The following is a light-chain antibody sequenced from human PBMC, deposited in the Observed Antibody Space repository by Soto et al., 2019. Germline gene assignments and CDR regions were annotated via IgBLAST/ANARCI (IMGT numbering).Light chain of an antibody. Sequence: EIVLTQSPGTLSLSPGERGNLSCKASQNLGTLFLAWFQQKSGQAPRLLIYSASRRATGIPDRFTGSVSGTDFTLTINRVEPEDFAVYFCQQYAGSPRTFGQGTKLDIK. CDR2: SAS. CDR1: QNLGTLF. J-gene: IGKJ1*01. V-gene: IGKV3-20*01. CDR3: QQYAGSPRT.